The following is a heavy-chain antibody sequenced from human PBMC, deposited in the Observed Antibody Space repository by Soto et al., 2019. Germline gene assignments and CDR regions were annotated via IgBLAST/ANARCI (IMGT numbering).Heavy chain of an antibody. D-gene: IGHD3-22*01. J-gene: IGHJ4*02. V-gene: IGHV3-23*01. Sequence: GGSLRLSCAASGFTFSSYAMSWVRQAPGKGPEWVSAISGSGGSTYYADSVKGRFTISRDNSKNTLYLQMNSLRAEDTAVYYCAKGGMIVVVTPLDYWGQGTLVTVSS. CDR1: GFTFSSYA. CDR2: ISGSGGST. CDR3: AKGGMIVVVTPLDY.